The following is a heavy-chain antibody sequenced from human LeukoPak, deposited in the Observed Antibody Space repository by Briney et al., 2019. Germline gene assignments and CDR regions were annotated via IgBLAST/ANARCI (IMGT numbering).Heavy chain of an antibody. J-gene: IGHJ5*02. V-gene: IGHV4-61*08. CDR3: ARDPNNWFDP. CDR1: GGSVYSGAYY. Sequence: PSQTLSLTCTVSGGSVYSGAYYWTWIRRHPGRGLEWIGYIYYSGSTNYNPSLKSRVTISVDTSKNQFSLKLSSVTAADTAAYYCARDPNNWFDPWGQGTLVTVSS. CDR2: IYYSGST.